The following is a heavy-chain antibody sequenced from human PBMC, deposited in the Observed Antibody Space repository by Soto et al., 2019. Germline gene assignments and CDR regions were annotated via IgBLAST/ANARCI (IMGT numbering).Heavy chain of an antibody. Sequence: ASVKVSCKASGYTFTSYGISWVRQAPGQGLEWMGWISAYNGNTNYAQKIQGRVTMTTDTSTSTAYMGLRSLRSDDTAVYYCARVRGWSSSQKYYYYMDVWGKGTTVTVSS. CDR2: ISAYNGNT. CDR3: ARVRGWSSSQKYYYYMDV. V-gene: IGHV1-18*01. D-gene: IGHD6-6*01. CDR1: GYTFTSYG. J-gene: IGHJ6*03.